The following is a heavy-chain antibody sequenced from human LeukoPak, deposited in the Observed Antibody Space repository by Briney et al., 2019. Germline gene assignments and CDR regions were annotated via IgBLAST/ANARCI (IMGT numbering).Heavy chain of an antibody. V-gene: IGHV1-18*01. D-gene: IGHD2-2*01. CDR1: NYTFTNYG. CDR3: ARDLIYTTSWYDH. J-gene: IGHJ5*02. CDR2: ISAYTGIT. Sequence: ASEKVSCKTSNYTFTNYGISWVRQAPGQGLEWMGWISAYTGITSFAQKFQGRVTMTTDTSTSTAYMELRSLRSDDTAVYYCARDLIYTTSWYDHWGQGTLVTVSS.